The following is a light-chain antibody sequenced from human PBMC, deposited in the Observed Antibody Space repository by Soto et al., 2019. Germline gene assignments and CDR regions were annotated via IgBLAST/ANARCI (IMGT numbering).Light chain of an antibody. J-gene: IGLJ3*02. Sequence: QPVLTQSPSASASLGASVKLTCTLSSGHSSYAIAWHQQQPEKGPRYLMKLNSDGSHSKGDGIPDRFSGSSSGAERYLTISSLQSEDEADYYCQTWGTGIPWVFGGGTKVT. CDR2: LNSDGSH. V-gene: IGLV4-69*01. CDR3: QTWGTGIPWV. CDR1: SGHSSYA.